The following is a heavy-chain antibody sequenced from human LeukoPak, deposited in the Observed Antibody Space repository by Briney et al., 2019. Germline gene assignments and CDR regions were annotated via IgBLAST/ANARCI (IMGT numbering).Heavy chain of an antibody. CDR2: IYYSGST. CDR3: ARTTEGYCSSASCFGFSYSYYMDV. Sequence: TSETLSLTCTVSGGSISSYYWSWLRQPPGKGLEWIGYIYYSGSTNYNPSLKSRVTISVDTSKNQFSLKLSSVIAADTAVYYCARTTEGYCSSASCFGFSYSYYMDVWGKGTTVTISS. D-gene: IGHD2-2*01. V-gene: IGHV4-59*01. J-gene: IGHJ6*03. CDR1: GGSISSYY.